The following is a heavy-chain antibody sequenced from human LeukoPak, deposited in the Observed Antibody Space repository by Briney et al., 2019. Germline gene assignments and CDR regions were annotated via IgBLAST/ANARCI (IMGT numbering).Heavy chain of an antibody. CDR1: GSSISTYW. V-gene: IGHV3-74*01. CDR3: AELGITMIGGV. CDR2: INPDGSTI. Sequence: PGGSLRLSCAASGSSISTYWIHWVRQAPGKGLVWVSRINPDGSTIYYADSVKGRFTISRDNAKNSLYLQMNSLRAEDTAVYYCAELGITMIGGVWGKGTAVTISS. J-gene: IGHJ6*04. D-gene: IGHD3-10*02.